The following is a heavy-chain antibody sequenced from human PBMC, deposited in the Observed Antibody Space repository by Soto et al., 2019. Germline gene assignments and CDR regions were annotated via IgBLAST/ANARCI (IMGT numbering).Heavy chain of an antibody. Sequence: SGPTLVNPTETLTLTCTVSGFSFSNARMGVSWIRQPPGKALEWLAHIFSNDGKSYSTSLKSRLTISKDTSKSQVVLTMTNMDPVDTATYYCARIGGAIAARPNWFDPWGQGTLVTVPS. CDR1: GFSFSNARMG. V-gene: IGHV2-26*01. J-gene: IGHJ5*02. CDR2: IFSNDGK. D-gene: IGHD6-6*01. CDR3: ARIGGAIAARPNWFDP.